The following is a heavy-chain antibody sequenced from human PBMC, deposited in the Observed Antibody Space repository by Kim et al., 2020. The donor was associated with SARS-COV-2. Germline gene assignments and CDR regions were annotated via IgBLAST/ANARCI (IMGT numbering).Heavy chain of an antibody. V-gene: IGHV5-51*01. CDR3: ARRGGYHSSGWFSNY. CDR1: GYSFDNYW. Sequence: GESLKISCQASGYSFDNYWIDWVRQMPGKGLEWMGTIYPGKSETTYSPSFRGQVTISADKSTGTAYLQWRNLRASDTAMYFCARRGGYHSSGWFSNYWGQGTLVTVSS. CDR2: IYPGKSET. J-gene: IGHJ4*02. D-gene: IGHD6-19*01.